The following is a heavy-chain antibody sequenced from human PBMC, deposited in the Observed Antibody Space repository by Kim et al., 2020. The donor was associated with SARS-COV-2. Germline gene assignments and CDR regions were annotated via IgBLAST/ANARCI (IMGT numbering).Heavy chain of an antibody. CDR3: ARDFRRRLDY. V-gene: IGHV3-30-3*01. CDR2: NT. Sequence: NTYYADSVKGRFTISRDNSKNTPYLQMNSLRAEDTAVYYCARDFRRRLDYWGQGTLVTVSS. J-gene: IGHJ4*02.